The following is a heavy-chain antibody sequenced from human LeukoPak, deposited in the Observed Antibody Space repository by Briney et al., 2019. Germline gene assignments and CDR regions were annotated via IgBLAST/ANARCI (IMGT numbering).Heavy chain of an antibody. Sequence: ASVKVSCKASGYTFTGYYMHWVRQAPGQGLEWMGWINPNSGGTNYAQKFQGRVTMPRDTSISTAYMELSRLRSDDTAVYYCARLIGGKQQLGYYYMDVWGKGTTVTVSS. CDR1: GYTFTGYY. D-gene: IGHD6-13*01. CDR2: INPNSGGT. J-gene: IGHJ6*03. CDR3: ARLIGGKQQLGYYYMDV. V-gene: IGHV1-2*02.